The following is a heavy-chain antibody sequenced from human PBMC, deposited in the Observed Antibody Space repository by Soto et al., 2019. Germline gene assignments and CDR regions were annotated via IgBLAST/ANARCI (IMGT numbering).Heavy chain of an antibody. J-gene: IGHJ4*02. V-gene: IGHV3-20*04. CDR3: ARGISGYDQYFDT. D-gene: IGHD5-12*01. CDR1: GFNFDDYG. CDR2: INCNSNSR. Sequence: EVQLVESGGGVVRPGGSLRLSCAASGFNFDDYGMSWVRQAPGKGLEWVSGINCNSNSRGYADSVKGRFTISRDNVQNPLYLEMNSLRAEDTAFYYCARGISGYDQYFDTWGQGTLVTVSS.